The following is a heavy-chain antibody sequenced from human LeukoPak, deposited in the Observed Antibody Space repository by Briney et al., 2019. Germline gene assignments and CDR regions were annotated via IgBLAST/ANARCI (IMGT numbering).Heavy chain of an antibody. CDR3: ATVGGSYYVYYYGMDV. J-gene: IGHJ6*02. V-gene: IGHV1-24*01. D-gene: IGHD1-26*01. Sequence: ASVKVSCKVSGYTLTELSMHWVRQAPGKGLEWMGGFDPEDGETIYAQRFQGRVTVTEDTSTDTAYMELSSLRSEDTAVYYCATVGGSYYVYYYGMDVWGQGTTVTVSS. CDR1: GYTLTELS. CDR2: FDPEDGET.